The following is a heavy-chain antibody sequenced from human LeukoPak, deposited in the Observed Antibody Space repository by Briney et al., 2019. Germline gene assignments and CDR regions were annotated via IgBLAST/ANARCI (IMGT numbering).Heavy chain of an antibody. Sequence: GASVKVSCKASGGTFSSYAISWVRQAPGQGLEWMGGIIPIFGTANYAQKFQGRVTITADESTSTAYMELSSLRSEDTAVYYCARGIAVVYPSDYYYYYGMDVWGQGTTVTVSS. D-gene: IGHD2-8*02. J-gene: IGHJ6*02. V-gene: IGHV1-69*13. CDR3: ARGIAVVYPSDYYYYYGMDV. CDR1: GGTFSSYA. CDR2: IIPIFGTA.